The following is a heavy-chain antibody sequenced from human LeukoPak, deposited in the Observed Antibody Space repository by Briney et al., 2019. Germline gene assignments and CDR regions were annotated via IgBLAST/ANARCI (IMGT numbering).Heavy chain of an antibody. CDR1: GFTFSSYG. V-gene: IGHV3-30*02. CDR3: AKDQNDIAVAGLYYYYYGMDV. Sequence: GGSLRLSCAASGFTFSSYGMHWVRQAPGKGLEWVAFIRYDGSNKYYADSVKGRFTISRDNSKNTLYLQMNSLRAEDTAVYYCAKDQNDIAVAGLYYYYYGMDVWGQGTTVTVSS. D-gene: IGHD6-19*01. CDR2: IRYDGSNK. J-gene: IGHJ6*02.